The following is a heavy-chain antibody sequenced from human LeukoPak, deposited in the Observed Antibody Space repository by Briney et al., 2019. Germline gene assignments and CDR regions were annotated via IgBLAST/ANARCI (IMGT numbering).Heavy chain of an antibody. D-gene: IGHD2-15*01. V-gene: IGHV3-11*01. J-gene: IGHJ6*02. CDR2: IISIGGTI. Sequence: GGSLSPSCEASGFTFIDSNMSWIGQAPGKGLEWVSNIISIGGTIYYADSVKGRFTISRDNAKNSLYLQMNSLRAEDTAVYYCARDRMVSCSGGSCYYYYGMDVWGQGTTVTVSS. CDR1: GFTFIDSN. CDR3: ARDRMVSCSGGSCYYYYGMDV.